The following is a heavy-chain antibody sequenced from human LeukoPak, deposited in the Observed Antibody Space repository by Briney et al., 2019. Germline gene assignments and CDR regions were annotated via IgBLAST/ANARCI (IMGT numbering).Heavy chain of an antibody. V-gene: IGHV1-18*04. J-gene: IGHJ5*02. CDR1: GYTFTSYG. Sequence: ASVKVSCKASGYTFTSYGISWVRQAPGQGLEWMGWISTYNGNTNYAQRLQGRVTITRDTSASTAYMELSSLRSEDTAVYYCARGADFDPWGQGTLVTVSS. CDR2: ISTYNGNT. CDR3: ARGADFDP.